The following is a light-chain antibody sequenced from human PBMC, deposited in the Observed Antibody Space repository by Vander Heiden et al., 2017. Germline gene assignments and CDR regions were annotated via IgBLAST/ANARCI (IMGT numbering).Light chain of an antibody. CDR3: QQSYSTPFT. V-gene: IGKV1-39*01. CDR1: QSISSH. Sequence: DLQMPQSPSSLSASVGDRVTITCRASQSISSHLNWYQQKPGKAPKLLIYAASSLQSGVPSRFSGSGSGTDFTLTISSLQPEDFATYYCQQSYSTPFTFGPGTKVDIK. CDR2: AAS. J-gene: IGKJ3*01.